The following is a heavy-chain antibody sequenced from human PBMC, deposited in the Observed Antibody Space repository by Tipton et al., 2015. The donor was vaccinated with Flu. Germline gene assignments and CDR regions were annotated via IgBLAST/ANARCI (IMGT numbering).Heavy chain of an antibody. CDR1: GGSISSHY. V-gene: IGHV4-59*11. Sequence: TLSLTCTVSGGSISSHYWSWIRQPPGKGLEWIGYIYFTGSTNYNPSLKSRVTISVDMSKNQFSLKLTSVTAADTAVYYCATYYYGSGTQSAFDYWGQGTLVTVSS. CDR3: ATYYYGSGTQSAFDY. CDR2: IYFTGST. J-gene: IGHJ4*02. D-gene: IGHD3-10*01.